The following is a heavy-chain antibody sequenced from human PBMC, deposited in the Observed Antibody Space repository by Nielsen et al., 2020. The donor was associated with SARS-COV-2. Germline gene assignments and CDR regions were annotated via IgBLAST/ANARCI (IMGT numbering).Heavy chain of an antibody. CDR3: ARGRHRYYDILTGYYGMDV. Sequence: GESLKISCAASGFTFSSYSMNWVRQAPGKGLEWVSYISSSSSTIYYADSVKGRFTISRDNAKNSLYLQMNSLRDEDTAVYYCARGRHRYYDILTGYYGMDVWGQGTTVTVSS. V-gene: IGHV3-48*02. D-gene: IGHD3-9*01. J-gene: IGHJ6*02. CDR1: GFTFSSYS. CDR2: ISSSSSTI.